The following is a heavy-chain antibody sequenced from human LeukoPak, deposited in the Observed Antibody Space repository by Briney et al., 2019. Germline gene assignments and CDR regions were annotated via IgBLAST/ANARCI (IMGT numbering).Heavy chain of an antibody. CDR1: GFTLSSNY. V-gene: IGHV3-53*01. D-gene: IGHD6-19*01. J-gene: IGHJ4*02. Sequence: GGSLRLSCAASGFTLSSNYMSWVRQAPGKGLEWVSVIYSGGSTYYADSVKGRFTISRDNSKNTLYLQMNSLRAEDTAVYYCARGYSSGWYYFDYWGQGTLVTVSS. CDR3: ARGYSSGWYYFDY. CDR2: IYSGGST.